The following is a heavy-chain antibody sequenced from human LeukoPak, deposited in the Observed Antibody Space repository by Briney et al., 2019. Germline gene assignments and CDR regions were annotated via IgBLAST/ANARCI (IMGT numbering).Heavy chain of an antibody. Sequence: KPGGSIRLSCAASGFTFSIAWMSWVRQAPGKGLEWVGGIKSKTDGGTTDYAAPVKGRFTISRDDSKNTLYLQMNGLKTEDTAVYYCTTDGISIVRRVIIKRSDPWGQGTLVTVSS. CDR3: TTDGISIVRRVIIKRSDP. CDR1: GFTFSIAW. V-gene: IGHV3-15*01. D-gene: IGHD3-10*01. CDR2: IKSKTDGGTT. J-gene: IGHJ5*02.